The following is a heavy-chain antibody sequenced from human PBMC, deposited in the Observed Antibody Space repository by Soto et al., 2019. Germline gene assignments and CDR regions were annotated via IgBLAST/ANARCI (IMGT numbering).Heavy chain of an antibody. CDR1: GFNFDYYA. CDR3: VRDMVGARKAFDI. V-gene: IGHV1-3*01. Sequence: QVQLVQSGAEMKRPGASVKVSCRTSGFNFDYYALHWVRQAPGHRLEWMGWINAGNGNTKYSEKFKGRVTLSRDSSASTVHIEMSRLRSEDTAMYYCVRDMVGARKAFDIWGQGTMITVSS. J-gene: IGHJ3*02. D-gene: IGHD1-26*01. CDR2: INAGNGNT.